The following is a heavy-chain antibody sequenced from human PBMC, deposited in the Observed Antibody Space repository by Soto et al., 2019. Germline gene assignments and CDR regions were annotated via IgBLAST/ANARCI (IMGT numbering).Heavy chain of an antibody. CDR2: MSSSGVT. CDR3: ARALDSSGWYGDAAFDI. Sequence: SETLSLTCTVSGGSISNKYGSWIRQPAGKGLEWIGRMSSSGVTNYSPSLKSRVTMSVDMSKNQFSLKLSSVTATDAAVYYCARALDSSGWYGDAAFDIWGQGTLVTVSS. CDR1: GGSISNKY. V-gene: IGHV4-4*07. D-gene: IGHD6-19*01. J-gene: IGHJ3*02.